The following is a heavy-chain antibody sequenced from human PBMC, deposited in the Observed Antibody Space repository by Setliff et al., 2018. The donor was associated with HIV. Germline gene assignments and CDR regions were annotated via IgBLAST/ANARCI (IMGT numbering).Heavy chain of an antibody. V-gene: IGHV3-23*01. CDR1: GFTFSDYN. D-gene: IGHD3-22*01. CDR2: ISKNGENR. J-gene: IGHJ4*02. CDR3: AKELAASGLGYFDS. Sequence: GGSLRLSCAASGFTFSDYNMRWVRQAPGKGLEWVSSISKNGENRDYADSVQGRFTISRDNSKNTLYLQMNSLKTEDTAVYYCAKELAASGLGYFDSWGRGSLVTVSS.